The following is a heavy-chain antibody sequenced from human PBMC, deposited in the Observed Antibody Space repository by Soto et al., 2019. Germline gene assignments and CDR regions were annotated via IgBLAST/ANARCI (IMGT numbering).Heavy chain of an antibody. CDR1: GRTFSSYA. D-gene: IGHD3-22*01. Sequence: QVQLVQSGAEVKKPGSSVKVSCKASGRTFSSYAISWVRQAPGQGLEWMGGIIPIFGTANYAQKFQGRVTITADESTSTAYMELSSLRSEDTAVYYCSRHYYDQYYYGMDVWGQGTTVTVSS. CDR2: IIPIFGTA. V-gene: IGHV1-69*01. J-gene: IGHJ6*02. CDR3: SRHYYDQYYYGMDV.